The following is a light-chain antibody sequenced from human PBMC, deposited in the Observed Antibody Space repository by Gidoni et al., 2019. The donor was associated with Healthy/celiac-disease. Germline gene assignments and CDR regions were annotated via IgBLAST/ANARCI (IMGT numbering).Light chain of an antibody. J-gene: IGKJ5*01. CDR3: QQRSNWPPGVT. CDR2: DAS. Sequence: EIVLTQSPATLSLSPGERATLSCRASQSVSSYLAWYQQKPGQAPRLLIYDASNRATGIPAISSLEPEDFAVYYCQQRSNWPPGVTCGQGTRLEIK. V-gene: IGKV3-11*01. CDR1: QSVSSY.